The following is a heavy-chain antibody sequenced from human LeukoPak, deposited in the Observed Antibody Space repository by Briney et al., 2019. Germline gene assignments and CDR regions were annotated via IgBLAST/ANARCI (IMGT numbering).Heavy chain of an antibody. D-gene: IGHD2-2*01. J-gene: IGHJ4*02. CDR1: GYSFTTYW. Sequence: GESLKISCQGSGYSFTTYWIGWVRQMPGKGLEWMGIIYPGDSDTRYSPSFQGQVTIPADKSISTAYLQWSSLKASDTAMYYCAKVKDATSWKYFFDYWGQGTLVTVSS. V-gene: IGHV5-51*01. CDR3: AKVKDATSWKYFFDY. CDR2: IYPGDSDT.